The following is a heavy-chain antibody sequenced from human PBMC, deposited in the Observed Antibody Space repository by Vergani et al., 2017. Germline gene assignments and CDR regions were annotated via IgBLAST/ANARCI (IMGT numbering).Heavy chain of an antibody. V-gene: IGHV5-51*03. CDR3: ARRRHSGSYFWAPNRSDP. CDR1: GDTFNNYW. J-gene: IGHJ5*02. D-gene: IGHD3-10*01. CDR2: IYPLNSET. Sequence: EVHLIQSGTEVRKPGESLKISCKASGDTFNNYWIGWVRQMPGKGLEWMAVIYPLNSETVYSPSFQGQVTISADKSINTAYLRWSSLKATDTAMYYCARRRHSGSYFWAPNRSDPWGQGTLVTVSS.